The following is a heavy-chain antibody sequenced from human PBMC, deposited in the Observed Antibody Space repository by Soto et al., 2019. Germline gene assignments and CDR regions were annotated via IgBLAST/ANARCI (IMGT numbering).Heavy chain of an antibody. V-gene: IGHV4-31*03. CDR1: SGSISSPAYC. D-gene: IGHD2-2*02. J-gene: IGHJ4*02. Sequence: SQTMSVTCTVSSGSISSPAYCWSWISQHPGKGLEWIGYISHSGSTYYNPSLKSRVIISVDTSKNQFSLSLTSVTAADTAVYYCAREYTYGSNFFDCWGQGALVTVSS. CDR2: ISHSGST. CDR3: AREYTYGSNFFDC.